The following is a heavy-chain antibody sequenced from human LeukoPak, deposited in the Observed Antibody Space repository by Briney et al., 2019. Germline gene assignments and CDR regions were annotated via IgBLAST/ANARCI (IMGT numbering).Heavy chain of an antibody. J-gene: IGHJ6*02. CDR2: ISSSSHYI. V-gene: IGHV3-21*01. CDR3: ARDHYGMDV. Sequence: GGSLRLSRAASGFTFSSYNMNWVRQAPGKGLEWVSSISSSSHYIYYADSVKGRFTISRDNAKNSLYVQMNSLRAEDTAVYYCARDHYGMDVWGQGTKVTVSS. CDR1: GFTFSSYN.